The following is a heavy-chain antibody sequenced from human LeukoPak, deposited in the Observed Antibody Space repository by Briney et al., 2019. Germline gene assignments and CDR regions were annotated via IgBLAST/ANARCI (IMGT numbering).Heavy chain of an antibody. CDR1: GGTFSSYA. Sequence: SVKVSCKASGGTFSSYAISWVRQAPGQGLEWMGRIIPILGIANYAQKFQSRVTITADKSTSTAYMELSSLRSEDTAVYYCARSNRLSYYDSSGYLLQWGQGTLVTVSS. CDR2: IIPILGIA. CDR3: ARSNRLSYYDSSGYLLQ. V-gene: IGHV1-69*04. D-gene: IGHD3-22*01. J-gene: IGHJ4*02.